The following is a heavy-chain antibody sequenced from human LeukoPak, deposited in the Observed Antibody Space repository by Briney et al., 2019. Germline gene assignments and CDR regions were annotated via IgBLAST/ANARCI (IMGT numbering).Heavy chain of an antibody. CDR1: GFIFNDYA. CDR3: AKDMGAMVGSYYYYYGMDV. CDR2: ISWNSVSI. Sequence: GRSLRLSCAASGFIFNDYAMHWVRQAPGKGLEWVSGISWNSVSIGYADSVKGRFTISRDNAKNSLYLQMNSLRTEDTALYYCAKDMGAMVGSYYYYYGMDVWGQGTTVTVSS. V-gene: IGHV3-9*01. D-gene: IGHD1-26*01. J-gene: IGHJ6*02.